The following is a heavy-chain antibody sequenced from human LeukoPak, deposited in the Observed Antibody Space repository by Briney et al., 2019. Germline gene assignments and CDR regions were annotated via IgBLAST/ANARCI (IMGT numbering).Heavy chain of an antibody. CDR2: INWNGGST. J-gene: IGHJ3*02. V-gene: IGHV3-20*04. CDR1: GFTFDDYG. CDR3: ARVVVVTAIDAFDI. D-gene: IGHD2-21*02. Sequence: GGSLRLSCAASGFTFDDYGMSWVRQAPGKGLEWVSGINWNGGSTGYADSVKGRFTISRDNAKNSLYLQMNSLRAEDTALYYCARVVVVTAIDAFDIWGQGTMVTVSS.